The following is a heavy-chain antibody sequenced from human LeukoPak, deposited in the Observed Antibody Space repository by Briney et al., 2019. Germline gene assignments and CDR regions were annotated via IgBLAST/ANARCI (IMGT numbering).Heavy chain of an antibody. D-gene: IGHD3-3*01. CDR2: IYYDGSQT. J-gene: IGHJ2*01. V-gene: IGHV3-33*01. CDR3: ARNFIWYFDY. Sequence: GGSLRLSCGASGFTFSSYGMHWVRQAPGKGLEWVALIYYDGSQTHYSDSVKGRFTISRDNSKNTVDLQMNSLRVEDTAVYYCARNFIWYFDYWGRGSPVTVSS. CDR1: GFTFSSYG.